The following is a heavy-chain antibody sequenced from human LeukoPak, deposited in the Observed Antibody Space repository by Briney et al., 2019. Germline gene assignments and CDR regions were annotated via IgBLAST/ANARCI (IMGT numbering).Heavy chain of an antibody. Sequence: SETLSLTCTLSGGSISRYYWSWIRQPPGKGLEWIGYIYYSGSTNYNPSLKSRVTISVDTSKNQFSLKLSSVTAADTAIYYCASDITGTTKYAFDIWGQGTMVTVSS. CDR1: GGSISRYY. CDR2: IYYSGST. D-gene: IGHD1-14*01. CDR3: ASDITGTTKYAFDI. J-gene: IGHJ3*02. V-gene: IGHV4-59*08.